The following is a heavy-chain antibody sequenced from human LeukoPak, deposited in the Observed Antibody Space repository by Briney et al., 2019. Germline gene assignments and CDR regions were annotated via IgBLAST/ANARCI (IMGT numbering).Heavy chain of an antibody. V-gene: IGHV4-30-2*01. CDR2: IYHSGST. CDR3: ARVALYSPIDY. J-gene: IGHJ4*02. CDR1: GGSISSGGYY. Sequence: PSGTLSLTCPVYGGSISSGGYYWSWIRQPPGKGLEWIGEIYHSGSTNFNPSLKSRVTISVDKSKNQFSLKLSSVTAADTAVYYCARVALYSPIDYWGQGTLVTVSS. D-gene: IGHD6-13*01.